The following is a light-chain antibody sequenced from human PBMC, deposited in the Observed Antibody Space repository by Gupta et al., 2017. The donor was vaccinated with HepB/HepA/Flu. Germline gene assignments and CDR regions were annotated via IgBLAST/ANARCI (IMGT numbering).Light chain of an antibody. V-gene: IGKV4-1*01. CDR3: QQYYTTWT. J-gene: IGKJ1*01. CDR1: QSVLYKSNNNNY. Sequence: IVMTQSPDSLAVSLGERATINCKSSQSVLYKSNNNNYLAWYQQKPGQPPKLLIYRASTRESGVPDRFSGSGSGTDFTLTTTSLQAEDVAVYYCQQYYTTWTFGQGTKVEIK. CDR2: RAS.